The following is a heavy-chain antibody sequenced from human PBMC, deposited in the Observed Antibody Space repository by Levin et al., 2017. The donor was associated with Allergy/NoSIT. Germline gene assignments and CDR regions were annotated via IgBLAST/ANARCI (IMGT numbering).Heavy chain of an antibody. V-gene: IGHV3-23*01. CDR2: IINSGVGT. CDR1: GFTFNNYA. Sequence: GESLKISCAASGFTFNNYAMSWVRQAPGKALEWVSAIINSGVGTYYADSVKGRFTISRDNSKNTMYLQMNSLRAEDTAVYFCAKDAIRGSDQPYYFDYWGQGTLVTASS. J-gene: IGHJ4*02. D-gene: IGHD6-19*01. CDR3: AKDAIRGSDQPYYFDY.